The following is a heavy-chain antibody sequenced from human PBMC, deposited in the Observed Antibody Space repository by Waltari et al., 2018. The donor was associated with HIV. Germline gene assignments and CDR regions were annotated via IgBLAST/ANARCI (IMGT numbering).Heavy chain of an antibody. CDR2: IHHSGSY. CDR1: GYSMNRGYY. J-gene: IGHJ4*02. V-gene: IGHV4-38-2*01. D-gene: IGHD3-22*01. CDR3: ARNTYYERSGYDY. Sequence: QVQLQESGPGLVRPSETLSLTCAVSGYSMNRGYYGGWIRQPPGKGLEWIGTIHHSGSYYYNPSLQSRVTISVDTSNNRFSLKRSSVTAADTAVYYCARNTYYERSGYDYWGQGNLVTVSS.